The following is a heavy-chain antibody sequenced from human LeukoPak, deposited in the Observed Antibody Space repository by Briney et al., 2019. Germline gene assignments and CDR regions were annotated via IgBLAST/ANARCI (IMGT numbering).Heavy chain of an antibody. V-gene: IGHV3-7*01. CDR1: GFTFSSYW. Sequence: TGGSLRLSCAASGFTFSSYWMSWVRQAPGKGLEWVADIKQDGSEKYYVDSVKGRFTISRDNAKNSLYLQMNSLRAEDTAVYYCARDSDEGGYNDAFDIWGQGTMVTVSS. CDR2: IKQDGSEK. J-gene: IGHJ3*02. D-gene: IGHD5-24*01. CDR3: ARDSDEGGYNDAFDI.